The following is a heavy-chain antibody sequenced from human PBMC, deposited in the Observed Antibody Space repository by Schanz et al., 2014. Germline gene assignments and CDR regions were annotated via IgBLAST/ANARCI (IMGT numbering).Heavy chain of an antibody. Sequence: QVQLVQSGAEVKKPGSSVKVSCKASGDTFRSYTINWVRHAPGQGLEWMGRIIPITGITNYAQKFQGRVTITADKSTSTAYMELSSLRSEDTAVYYCARGGRSSTRLMDVWGQGTTVTVSS. J-gene: IGHJ6*02. CDR2: IIPITGIT. CDR3: ARGGRSSTRLMDV. D-gene: IGHD2-2*01. V-gene: IGHV1-69*02. CDR1: GDTFRSYT.